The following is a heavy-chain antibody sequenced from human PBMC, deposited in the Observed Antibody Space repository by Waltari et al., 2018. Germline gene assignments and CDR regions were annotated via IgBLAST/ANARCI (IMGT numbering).Heavy chain of an antibody. D-gene: IGHD4-4*01. J-gene: IGHJ6*02. CDR2: VNPNSGGT. Sequence: QVQLVQSGAEVKKPGASVKVSCKASGYTFTGYYMHWVRQAPGQGLEWMGWVNPNSGGTNYAQKCQGRVTMTRETPISTAYMELSRLRSDDTAVYYCARGYTVTTSMTYYYGMDVWGQGTTVTVSS. CDR1: GYTFTGYY. CDR3: ARGYTVTTSMTYYYGMDV. V-gene: IGHV1-2*02.